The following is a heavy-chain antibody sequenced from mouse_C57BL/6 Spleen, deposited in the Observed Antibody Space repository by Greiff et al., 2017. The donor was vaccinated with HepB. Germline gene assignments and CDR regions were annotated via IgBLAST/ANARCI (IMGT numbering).Heavy chain of an antibody. CDR1: GYTFTSYW. CDR2: IDPNSGGT. D-gene: IGHD1-1*01. CDR3: ARFGTVVALPYAMDY. Sequence: QVQLQQSGAELVKPGASVKLSCKASGYTFTSYWMHWVKQRPGRGLEWIGRIDPNSGGTKYNEKFKSKATLTVDKPSSTANMQLSSLTFEDSAVYDCARFGTVVALPYAMDYWGQGPSVTVSS. J-gene: IGHJ4*01. V-gene: IGHV1-72*01.